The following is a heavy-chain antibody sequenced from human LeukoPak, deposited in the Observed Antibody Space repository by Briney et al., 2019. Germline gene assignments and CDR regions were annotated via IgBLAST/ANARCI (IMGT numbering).Heavy chain of an antibody. CDR1: GGTFSTYA. Sequence: SVKVSCKASGGTFSTYAISWVRPAPGQGLEWMGGIIPIFGTANYAQKFQGRVTIIADESTSTAYMELSSLRSEDTAVYYCARGHYDYVWGSIDYWGQGTLVTVSS. J-gene: IGHJ4*02. CDR3: ARGHYDYVWGSIDY. V-gene: IGHV1-69*01. CDR2: IIPIFGTA. D-gene: IGHD3-16*01.